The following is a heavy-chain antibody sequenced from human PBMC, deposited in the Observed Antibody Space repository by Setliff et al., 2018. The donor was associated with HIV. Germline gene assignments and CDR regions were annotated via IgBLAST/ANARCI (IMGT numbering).Heavy chain of an antibody. CDR2: IYIGGSST. CDR3: ARDRLPFHDNSHRNYCMDV. D-gene: IGHD3-9*01. CDR1: GFTFNNDA. J-gene: IGHJ6*03. V-gene: IGHV3-23*03. Sequence: PGGSLRLSCAASGFTFNNDAMSWVRQAPGKGLEWVSVIYIGGSSTYYADSVKGRFTISRDNSGTTLSVERGSLRVEDTAVYYCARDRLPFHDNSHRNYCMDVWGKGTTVTVSS.